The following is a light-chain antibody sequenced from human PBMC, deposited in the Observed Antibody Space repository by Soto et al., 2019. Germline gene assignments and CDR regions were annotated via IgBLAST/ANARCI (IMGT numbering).Light chain of an antibody. CDR1: SSDVGGYTY. Sequence: QSVLTQPASVSGSPGQSITISCTGTSSDVGGYTYVSWYQQHPGKAPKLMIYEVSYRPSGVSNRFSGSKSGNTASLTISGLQAEDEADYYCISYASTGTLVVGGGTKLTVL. CDR3: ISYASTGTLV. J-gene: IGLJ2*01. V-gene: IGLV2-14*01. CDR2: EVS.